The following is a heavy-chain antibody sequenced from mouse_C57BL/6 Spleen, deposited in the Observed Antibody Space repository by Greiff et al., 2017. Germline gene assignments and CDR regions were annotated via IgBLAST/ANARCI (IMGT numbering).Heavy chain of an antibody. CDR1: GYTFPDHT. D-gene: IGHD2-4*01. CDR3: ARGGNYDFSTEYFDV. V-gene: IGHV1-78*01. CDR2: IYPRDGST. Sequence: VQLQQSDAELVKPGASVKISCKVSGYTFPDHTIHWMKQRPEQGLEWIGYIYPRDGSTKSNEKFKGKATLTADKSSSTSYMQRNSLTSEDSAVYFCARGGNYDFSTEYFDVWCTGTTVTVSS. J-gene: IGHJ1*03.